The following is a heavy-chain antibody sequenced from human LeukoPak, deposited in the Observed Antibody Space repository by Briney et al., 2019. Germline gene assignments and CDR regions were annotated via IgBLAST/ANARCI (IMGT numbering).Heavy chain of an antibody. CDR1: GGSISSHY. CDR2: ELDNVRT. Sequence: SETLSLTCTVSGGSISSHYWSWVRQPPGKGLEWIGHELDNVRTKDNPSLNSRFTLSADTSKNQFSLRLTSVTAADTAVYYCATIKRGNIFGFFDFWGQGILVTVSS. CDR3: ATIKRGNIFGFFDF. V-gene: IGHV4-59*11. D-gene: IGHD5-18*01. J-gene: IGHJ4*02.